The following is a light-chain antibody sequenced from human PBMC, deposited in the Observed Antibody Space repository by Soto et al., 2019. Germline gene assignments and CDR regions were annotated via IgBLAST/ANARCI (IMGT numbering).Light chain of an antibody. Sequence: EIVLTQSPGTLSLSPGERATLSCRAIQSVSGNFLAWYQEKPGQAPRLLIYGASSRATGIPHRFSGSGSGTDFTLTISRLEPEDFAVYYCRQYGRSLGFAFGEGTQVDIK. V-gene: IGKV3-20*01. J-gene: IGKJ4*01. CDR2: GAS. CDR3: RQYGRSLGFA. CDR1: QSVSGNF.